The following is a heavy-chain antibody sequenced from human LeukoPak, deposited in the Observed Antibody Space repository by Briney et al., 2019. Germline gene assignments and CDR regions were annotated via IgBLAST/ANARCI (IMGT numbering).Heavy chain of an antibody. CDR1: GYSISSGYY. J-gene: IGHJ5*02. CDR3: AREYTYSSGWFWFDP. D-gene: IGHD6-19*01. Sequence: SETLSLTCTVSGYSISSGYYWGWIWQPPGKGLEWIGYIYYSGSTNYNPSLKSRVTISVDTSKNQFSLKLSSVTAADTAVYYCAREYTYSSGWFWFDPWGQGTLVTVSS. CDR2: IYYSGST. V-gene: IGHV4-61*01.